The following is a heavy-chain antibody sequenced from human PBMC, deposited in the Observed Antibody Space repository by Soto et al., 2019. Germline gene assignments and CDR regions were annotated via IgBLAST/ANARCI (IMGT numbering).Heavy chain of an antibody. CDR2: IYYSGST. J-gene: IGHJ4*02. D-gene: IGHD3-10*01. V-gene: IGHV4-39*01. CDR3: ASQFGKMPVRYFDY. Sequence: SETLSLTCTVSGGSISSSSYYWGWIRQPPGKGLEWIGSIYYSGSTYYNPSLKSRVTISVDTSKNQFSLKLSSVTAADTAVYYCASQFGKMPVRYFDYWGQGTLVTVSS. CDR1: GGSISSSSYY.